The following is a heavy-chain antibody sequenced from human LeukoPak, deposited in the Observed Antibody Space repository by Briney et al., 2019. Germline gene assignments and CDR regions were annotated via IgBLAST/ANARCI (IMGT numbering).Heavy chain of an antibody. J-gene: IGHJ4*02. Sequence: PGGSLRLSCAASGFTFSSYWMDWVRHAPGKGPVWVARINTDGSSLNYADSVKGRFTISRDNAKNTLYVQMNSLGAEDTAVYYFARRINYYYSSGYYYVRYFDSWGQGTLVAVSS. V-gene: IGHV3-74*01. CDR2: INTDGSSL. D-gene: IGHD3-22*01. CDR3: ARRINYYYSSGYYYVRYFDS. CDR1: GFTFSSYW.